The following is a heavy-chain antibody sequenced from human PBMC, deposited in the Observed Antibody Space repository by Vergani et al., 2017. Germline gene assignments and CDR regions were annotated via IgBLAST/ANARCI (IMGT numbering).Heavy chain of an antibody. Sequence: QLQLQESGSGLVKPSQTLSLTCAVSGGSISSGGYSWSWIRQPPGKGLEWIGYIYHSGSTYYNPSLKSRVTISVDTSKNQFSLKLSSVTAADTAVYYCARDIGGEVGKAYYYYGMDVWGQGTTVTVSS. D-gene: IGHD3-3*01. CDR1: GGSISSGGYS. V-gene: IGHV4-30-2*01. CDR3: ARDIGGEVGKAYYYYGMDV. CDR2: IYHSGST. J-gene: IGHJ6*02.